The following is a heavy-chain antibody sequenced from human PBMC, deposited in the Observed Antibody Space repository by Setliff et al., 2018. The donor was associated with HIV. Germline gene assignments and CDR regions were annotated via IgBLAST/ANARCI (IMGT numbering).Heavy chain of an antibody. CDR1: GFTFSTYG. D-gene: IGHD3-10*01. Sequence: GGSLRLSCAASGFTFSTYGMHWVRQAPGKGLEWVALISDDGSNKYYVDSVKGRFTISRDNSKNTLYLQMNSLRAEDTAVYYRARDRVESLWFGDLNYMDVWGKGTTVTVSS. CDR2: ISDDGSNK. J-gene: IGHJ6*03. V-gene: IGHV3-30*12. CDR3: ARDRVESLWFGDLNYMDV.